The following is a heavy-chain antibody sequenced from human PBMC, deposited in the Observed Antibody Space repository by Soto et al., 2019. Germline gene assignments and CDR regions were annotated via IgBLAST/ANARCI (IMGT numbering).Heavy chain of an antibody. CDR1: GFNVSRNY. CDR3: ATPTAPTGRYYRDS. D-gene: IGHD1-1*01. J-gene: IGHJ4*02. CDR2: VFMDDNK. Sequence: GGSLRLSCAASGFNVSRNYMNWIRQAPGKGLEWVALVFMDDNKFYADSVQGRFTISRDSSKNTLSLQMDSLRVEDTAVYYCATPTAPTGRYYRDSWDQGTLVTVSS. V-gene: IGHV3-53*01.